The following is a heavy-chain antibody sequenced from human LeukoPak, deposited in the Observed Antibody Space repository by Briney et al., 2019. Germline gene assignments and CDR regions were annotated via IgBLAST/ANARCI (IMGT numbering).Heavy chain of an antibody. CDR2: IYYSGST. Sequence: PSQTLSLTCTVSGGSISSGDYYWSWIRQRPGKGLEWIRYIYYSGSTYYKPSLKSRVTISVDTSKNQFSLKLSSVTAADTAVYFCARHVTISGPYDASDIWGQGTMVTVSP. CDR1: GGSISSGDYY. V-gene: IGHV4-30-4*01. J-gene: IGHJ3*02. D-gene: IGHD5-24*01. CDR3: ARHVTISGPYDASDI.